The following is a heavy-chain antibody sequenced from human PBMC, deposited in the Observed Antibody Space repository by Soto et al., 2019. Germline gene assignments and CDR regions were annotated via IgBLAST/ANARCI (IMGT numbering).Heavy chain of an antibody. CDR3: ARDRGIAARTFDY. V-gene: IGHV1-69*06. CDR1: GGTFSSYA. J-gene: IGHJ4*02. CDR2: IIPFFGEA. Sequence: QVQLVQSGAEVKKPGSSVKVSCKASGGTFSSYAISWVRQAPGQGLEWVGGIIPFFGEANYAQKFQGRVTITADKSTSTAYMELSSLRSEDTAVYYCARDRGIAARTFDYWGQGTLVTVSS. D-gene: IGHD6-6*01.